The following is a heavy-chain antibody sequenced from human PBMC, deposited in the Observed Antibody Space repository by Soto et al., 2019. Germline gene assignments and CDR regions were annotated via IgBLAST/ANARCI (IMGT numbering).Heavy chain of an antibody. D-gene: IGHD4-17*01. J-gene: IGHJ5*02. Sequence: QVQLVQSGAEVKKPGASVKVSCKASGYTFTSYDFNWVRQATGQGLEYLGWMNPNSGNTAYVQKFQGRVTMTWDTSITTAYMELSSLRSEDTAVYLCARGIKYGAYSRWFDPWGQGTLVTVSS. V-gene: IGHV1-8*01. CDR3: ARGIKYGAYSRWFDP. CDR2: MNPNSGNT. CDR1: GYTFTSYD.